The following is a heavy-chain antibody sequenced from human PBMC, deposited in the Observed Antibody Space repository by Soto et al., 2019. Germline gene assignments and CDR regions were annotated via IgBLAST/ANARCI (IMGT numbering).Heavy chain of an antibody. CDR1: GYAIRNDYY. D-gene: IGHD2-21*02. CDR2: SYHSVST. J-gene: IGHJ5*02. V-gene: IGHV4-38-2*02. Sequence: SETLSLTCTVSGYAIRNDYYWGWILQPQGKGLGWIGTSYHSVSTYYNPSLKSRVTISVDTSENHFSLKLISVTAADTAVYYCARVGPYCGGDCYSPPPWGQGTLVTVS. CDR3: ARVGPYCGGDCYSPPP.